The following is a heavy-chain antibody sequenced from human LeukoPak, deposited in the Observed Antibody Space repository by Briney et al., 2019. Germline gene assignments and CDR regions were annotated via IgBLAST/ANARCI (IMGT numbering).Heavy chain of an antibody. CDR3: AKDLVIVVKGSFDY. CDR2: ISGSGGST. V-gene: IGHV3-23*01. CDR1: GFTFNNYA. J-gene: IGHJ4*02. Sequence: GGSLRLSCAGSGFTFNNYAMSWVRQAPGKGLEWVSAISGSGGSTYYADSVKGRFTISRDNSKNTLYLQMNSLRAEDTAVYYCAKDLVIVVKGSFDYWGQGTLVTVSS. D-gene: IGHD3-22*01.